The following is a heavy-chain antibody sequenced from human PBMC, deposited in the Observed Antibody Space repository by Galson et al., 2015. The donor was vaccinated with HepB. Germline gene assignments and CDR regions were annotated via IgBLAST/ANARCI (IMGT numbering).Heavy chain of an antibody. J-gene: IGHJ6*03. D-gene: IGHD3-10*01. Sequence: SLRLSCAASGFRFSNYAMSWVRQAPGKGLEWVSVISGSGGRTYYADSVQGRFTISRDNSKNTLYLYMISLRAENTAVYYCAETGDITVPQGTLSWGPKTYRVPHYMGVWGKGTTVIVSS. CDR2: ISGSGGRT. CDR3: AETGDITVPQGTLSWGPKTYRVPHYMGV. CDR1: GFRFSNYA. V-gene: IGHV3-23*01.